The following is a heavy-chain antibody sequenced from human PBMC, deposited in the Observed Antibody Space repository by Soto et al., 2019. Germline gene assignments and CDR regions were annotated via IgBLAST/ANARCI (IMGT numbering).Heavy chain of an antibody. V-gene: IGHV1-69*06. CDR2: IIPIFGTA. J-gene: IGHJ6*02. CDR1: GGTFSSYA. Sequence: SVKVSCKASGGTFSSYAISWVRQAPGQGLEWMGGIIPIFGTANYAQKFQGRVTITADKSTSTAYMELSSLRSEDTAVYYCARDMDGSSWYYYYGMDVWGQGTTVTVSS. D-gene: IGHD6-13*01. CDR3: ARDMDGSSWYYYYGMDV.